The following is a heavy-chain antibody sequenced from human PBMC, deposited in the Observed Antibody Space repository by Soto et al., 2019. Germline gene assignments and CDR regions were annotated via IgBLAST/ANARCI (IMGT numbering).Heavy chain of an antibody. CDR2: IWYDGSNK. D-gene: IGHD4-4*01. Sequence: GGSLRLSCAASGFTFSSYGMHWVRQAPGKGLEWVAVIWYDGSNKYYADSVKGRFTISRDNSKNTLYLQMNSLRAEDTAVYYCAAQLTTVTETNYYYYYGMDVWGQGTTVTVSS. CDR3: AAQLTTVTETNYYYYYGMDV. J-gene: IGHJ6*02. V-gene: IGHV3-33*01. CDR1: GFTFSSYG.